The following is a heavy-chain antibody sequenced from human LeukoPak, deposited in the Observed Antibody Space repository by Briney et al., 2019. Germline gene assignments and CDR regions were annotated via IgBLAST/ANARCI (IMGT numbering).Heavy chain of an antibody. D-gene: IGHD3-16*02. CDR2: ISSSSSYI. J-gene: IGHJ4*02. V-gene: IGHV3-21*01. CDR1: GFTFSSYS. Sequence: PGGSLRLSCAASGFTFSSYSMTWVRQAPGKGLEWVSSISSSSSYIYYADSVKGRFTISRDNAKNSLYLQMNSLRAEDTAVYYCARGVMITFGGVITPSDYWGQGTLVTVSS. CDR3: ARGVMITFGGVITPSDY.